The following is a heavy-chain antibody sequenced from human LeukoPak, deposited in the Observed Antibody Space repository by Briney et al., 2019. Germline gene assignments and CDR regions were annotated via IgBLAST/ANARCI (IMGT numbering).Heavy chain of an antibody. D-gene: IGHD3-22*01. V-gene: IGHV3-23*01. Sequence: PGGSLRLSCAASGFTFSSYAMSWVRRAPGKGLKWVSGISGSGSSTHYADSVKGRFTISRDNSKNTLYLQMNSLRAEDTAVYYCARAYSSSYYQPENFFNSWGQGTLVTVSS. J-gene: IGHJ4*02. CDR2: ISGSGSST. CDR1: GFTFSSYA. CDR3: ARAYSSSYYQPENFFNS.